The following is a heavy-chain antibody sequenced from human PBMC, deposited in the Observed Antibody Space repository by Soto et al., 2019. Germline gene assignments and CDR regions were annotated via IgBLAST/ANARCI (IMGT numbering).Heavy chain of an antibody. Sequence: QVQLQQSGPGLVKPSETLSLTCSVHSGPSSSHNWGWIRQPPGRGLEWIGYVYSTGGTSYNPSLKSRVTISADTSTNHISLTLTSVTASDTAVYYCVRQGIGNLHGVVDVWGQGTTVRVSS. CDR2: VYSTGGT. CDR1: SGPSSSHN. D-gene: IGHD1-1*01. CDR3: VRQGIGNLHGVVDV. J-gene: IGHJ6*02. V-gene: IGHV4-59*08.